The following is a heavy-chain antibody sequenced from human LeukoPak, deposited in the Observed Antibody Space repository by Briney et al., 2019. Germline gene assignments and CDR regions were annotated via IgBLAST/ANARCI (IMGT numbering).Heavy chain of an antibody. CDR2: IYYSGST. CDR3: ARRANVLRYFDSYYFDY. J-gene: IGHJ4*02. Sequence: SETLSLTCTVSGGSISSSSYYWGWIRQPPGKGLEWIGSIYYSGSTYYNPSLKSRVTISVDTSKNQFSLKLRSVTAADTAVYYCARRANVLRYFDSYYFDYWGQGTLVTVSS. D-gene: IGHD3-9*01. V-gene: IGHV4-39*01. CDR1: GGSISSSSYY.